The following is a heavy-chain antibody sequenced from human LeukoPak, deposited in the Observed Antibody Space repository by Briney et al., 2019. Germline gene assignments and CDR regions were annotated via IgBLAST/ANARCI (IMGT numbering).Heavy chain of an antibody. CDR1: GFTFSSYA. V-gene: IGHV3-11*01. CDR2: VSPSDDTM. Sequence: GGSLRLSCAASGFTFSSYAMSWIRQTPAKGLEWVSYVSPSDDTMYYADSVRGRFTISRDNAKRSLYLQMNNLRAEDTAVYYCARGHFGLDNWGQGTLVTVSS. J-gene: IGHJ4*02. D-gene: IGHD3-3*01. CDR3: ARGHFGLDN.